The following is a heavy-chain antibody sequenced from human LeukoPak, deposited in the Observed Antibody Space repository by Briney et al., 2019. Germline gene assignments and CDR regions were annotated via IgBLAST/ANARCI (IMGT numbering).Heavy chain of an antibody. CDR2: INHSGST. CDR3: ARSCGSTSCYRY. CDR1: GGSFSGYY. J-gene: IGHJ4*02. V-gene: IGHV4-34*01. Sequence: PSETLSLTCAVYGGSFSGYYWSWIRQPPGKGLEWIGEINHSGSTNYNPSLKSRATISVDTSKNQFSLKLSSVTAADTAVYYCARSCGSTSCYRYWGQGTLVTVSS. D-gene: IGHD2-2*01.